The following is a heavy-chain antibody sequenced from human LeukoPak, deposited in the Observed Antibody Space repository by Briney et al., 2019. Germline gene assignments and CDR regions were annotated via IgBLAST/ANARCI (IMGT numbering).Heavy chain of an antibody. V-gene: IGHV1-2*02. D-gene: IGHD3-9*01. CDR3: ARVGRYFEDYYFDY. J-gene: IGHJ4*02. Sequence: ASVKVSCKTSGYTFTGYYMHWVRQAPGQGLEWMGWINPNSGGTNYAQKFQGRVTMTRDTSISTAYMELSRLRSEDTAVYYCARVGRYFEDYYFDYWGQGTLVTVSS. CDR1: GYTFTGYY. CDR2: INPNSGGT.